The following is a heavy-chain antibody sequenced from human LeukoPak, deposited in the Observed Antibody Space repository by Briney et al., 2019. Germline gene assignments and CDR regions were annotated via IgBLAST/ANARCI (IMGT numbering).Heavy chain of an antibody. J-gene: IGHJ3*01. CDR2: MNPNSGNT. CDR1: GYTFTSYD. D-gene: IGHD2-15*01. CDR3: ARRALGYCSGGSCITS. Sequence: GASVKVSCKASGYTFTSYDINWVRQATGQGLEWMGWMNPNSGNTGYARKFQGRVTMTRNTSISTAYMELSSLRSEDTAVYYCARRALGYCSGGSCITSWGQGTMVTVSS. V-gene: IGHV1-8*01.